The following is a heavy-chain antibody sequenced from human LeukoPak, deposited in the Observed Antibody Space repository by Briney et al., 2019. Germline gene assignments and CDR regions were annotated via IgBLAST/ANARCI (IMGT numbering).Heavy chain of an antibody. D-gene: IGHD3-3*01. CDR2: IKLDGSEK. J-gene: IGHJ4*02. CDR3: ARDQYDTWSRRGNFDS. V-gene: IGHV3-7*03. CDR1: GFTFGKYW. Sequence: GGSLRLSCVASGFTFGKYWMSWVRQAPGKGLEWVANIKLDGSEKNYVDAVKGRFTISRDNTKNSLYLQMNSLRAEDTAVFYCARDQYDTWSRRGNFDSWGQGTLVIVSS.